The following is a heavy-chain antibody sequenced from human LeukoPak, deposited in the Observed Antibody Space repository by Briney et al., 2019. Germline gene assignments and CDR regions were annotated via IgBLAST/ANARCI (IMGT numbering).Heavy chain of an antibody. CDR3: ARDPETLAYFDY. CDR1: GFTFSSYA. CDR2: ISGSGDST. J-gene: IGHJ4*02. V-gene: IGHV3-23*01. Sequence: GGSLRLSCAASGFTFSSYAMSWVRQAPGKGLEWVSAISGSGDSTYYGDSVKGRFTISRDNSKNTLYLQMNSLRAEDTAVYYCARDPETLAYFDYWGQGTLVTVSS.